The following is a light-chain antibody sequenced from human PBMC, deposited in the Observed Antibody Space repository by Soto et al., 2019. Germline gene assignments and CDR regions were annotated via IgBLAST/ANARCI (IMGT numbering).Light chain of an antibody. CDR2: AAS. CDR1: QSVANNY. CDR3: HHYSRSPIFT. J-gene: IGKJ3*01. V-gene: IGKV3-20*01. Sequence: EVVLTQSPGTLSLSPGERATLSCRASQSVANNYLAWYQQRPGQAPRLLIYAASSRAAGIPDRFSGSGSGTDFTLTISSLEPEDFGVFYCHHYSRSPIFTFGPGTTVDMK.